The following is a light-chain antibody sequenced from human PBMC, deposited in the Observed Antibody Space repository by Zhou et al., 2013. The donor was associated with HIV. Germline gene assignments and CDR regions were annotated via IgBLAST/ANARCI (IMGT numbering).Light chain of an antibody. V-gene: IGKV1-5*03. CDR3: QKYDSTPRT. CDR2: KAS. CDR1: QYISSW. J-gene: IGKJ1*01. Sequence: DIQMTQSPSTLSASVGDRVTITCRASQYISSWLAWYQQKPGKAPNLLIYKASTLQSGVPSRFSGSGSGTEFTLTISSLQPDDVAVYYCQKYDSTPRTFGQGTKVEI.